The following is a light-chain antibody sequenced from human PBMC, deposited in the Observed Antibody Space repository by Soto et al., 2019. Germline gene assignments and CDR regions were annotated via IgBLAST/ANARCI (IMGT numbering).Light chain of an antibody. CDR1: QSLIHSDGDTY. Sequence: DVVMTQSPLSLPVTLGQPASISCRSSQSLIHSDGDTYLNWFQQRPGQSPRRLIYKVYDRDSGVPDRFSGSGSGTAFTLKISRVEAEDVGVYYCMQGTHWPWTFGQGTEVEIK. J-gene: IGKJ1*01. CDR2: KVY. V-gene: IGKV2-30*02. CDR3: MQGTHWPWT.